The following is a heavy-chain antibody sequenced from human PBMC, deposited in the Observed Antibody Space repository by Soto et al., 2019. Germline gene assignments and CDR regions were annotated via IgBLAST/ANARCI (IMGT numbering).Heavy chain of an antibody. CDR3: AKEGGLSGSYYISSSYYFVY. V-gene: IGHV3-30*18. CDR1: GFTFSSYG. J-gene: IGHJ4*02. CDR2: ISYDGSNT. Sequence: QVQLVESGGGVVQPGRSLRLSCVASGFTFSSYGMHWVRQAPGKGLEWVAIISYDGSNTYYADSVKGRFTISRDNSKNTLYLQMNRLRAQDTSVYYCAKEGGLSGSYYISSSYYFVYWGQGTLVTVSS. D-gene: IGHD1-26*01.